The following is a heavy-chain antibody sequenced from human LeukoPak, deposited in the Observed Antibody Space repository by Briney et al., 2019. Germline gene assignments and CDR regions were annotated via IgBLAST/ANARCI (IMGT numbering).Heavy chain of an antibody. CDR1: GFTFSSYS. J-gene: IGHJ3*02. Sequence: GGSLRLSCAASGFTFSSYSMNWVRQAPGKGLEWVSSISSSSSYIYYADSVKGRFTISRDNAKNSLYLQMNSLRAEDTAVYYCAKGGDYDILTGYYGAFDIWGQGTMVTVSS. CDR2: ISSSSSYI. D-gene: IGHD3-9*01. CDR3: AKGGDYDILTGYYGAFDI. V-gene: IGHV3-21*01.